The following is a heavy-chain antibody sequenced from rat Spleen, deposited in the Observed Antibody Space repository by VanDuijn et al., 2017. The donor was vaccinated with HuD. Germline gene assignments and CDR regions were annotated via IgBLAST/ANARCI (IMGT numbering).Heavy chain of an antibody. CDR2: IWGNGNT. V-gene: IGHV2-13*01. Sequence: QVQLKESGPGLVQPSQTLSLTCTVSGFSLTSYDMHWVRQPPGKGLEWMGVIWGNGNTHYNSALKSRLSISRDTSKSQVFLKMNSLQTEDTAIYFCTRSGDYWGQGVMVTVSS. D-gene: IGHD4-3*01. J-gene: IGHJ2*01. CDR1: GFSLTSYD. CDR3: TRSGDY.